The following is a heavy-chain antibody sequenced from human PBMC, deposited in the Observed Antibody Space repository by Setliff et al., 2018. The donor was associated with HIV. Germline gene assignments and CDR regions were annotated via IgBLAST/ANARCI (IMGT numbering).Heavy chain of an antibody. CDR1: GGSFSGYY. J-gene: IGHJ6*02. D-gene: IGHD2-21*02. CDR3: ARDYCGGDCYFPYYYYGMDV. CDR2: INHSGST. Sequence: LSLTCAVYGGSFSGYYWSWIRQPPGKGLEWIGEINHSGSTNYNPSLKSRVTISVDTSKNQFSLKLSSVTAADTAVYYCARDYCGGDCYFPYYYYGMDVWGQGTTVTVS. V-gene: IGHV4-34*01.